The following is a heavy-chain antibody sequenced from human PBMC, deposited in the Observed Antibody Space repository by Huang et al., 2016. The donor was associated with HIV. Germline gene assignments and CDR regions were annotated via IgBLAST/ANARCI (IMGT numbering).Heavy chain of an antibody. Sequence: QVQLQESGPGLVKPSGTLSLTCSVSGDSISSQYWGWIRQPPGKGLEGMGTIYYSGSPRYTPSLKSRVTMSVDTSKNQFSLKLNSVTAADTAVYYCARYDVLTGANYYMDVWGIGSTVIVSS. J-gene: IGHJ6*03. CDR3: ARYDVLTGANYYMDV. CDR1: GDSISSQY. V-gene: IGHV4-59*11. CDR2: IYYSGSP. D-gene: IGHD3-9*01.